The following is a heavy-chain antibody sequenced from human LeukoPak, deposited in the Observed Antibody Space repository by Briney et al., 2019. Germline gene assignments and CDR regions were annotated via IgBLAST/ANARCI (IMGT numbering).Heavy chain of an antibody. V-gene: IGHV3-23*01. CDR1: GFTFSTYA. D-gene: IGHD3-16*01. Sequence: PGGSLRLSCAASGFTFSTYAMSWVRQAPGRGLEWVSAISGSSDTTYYADSVKGRFTISRDNSKNTLYLQMNSLRAEDTAVYYCARGSAHDAFDIWGQGTMVTVSS. CDR2: ISGSSDTT. J-gene: IGHJ3*02. CDR3: ARGSAHDAFDI.